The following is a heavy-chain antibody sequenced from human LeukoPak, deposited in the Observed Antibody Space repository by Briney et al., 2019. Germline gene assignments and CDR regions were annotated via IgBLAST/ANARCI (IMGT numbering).Heavy chain of an antibody. D-gene: IGHD6-19*01. CDR1: GGSFSGYY. Sequence: SETLSLTCAVYGGSFSGYYWSWIRQPPGKGLEWIGEINHSGSTNYNPSLKSRVTVAVDTSKNQFSLKLSSVTAADTAVYYCARFVVGQWLINYWGQGALVTVSS. V-gene: IGHV4-34*01. CDR3: ARFVVGQWLINY. J-gene: IGHJ4*02. CDR2: INHSGST.